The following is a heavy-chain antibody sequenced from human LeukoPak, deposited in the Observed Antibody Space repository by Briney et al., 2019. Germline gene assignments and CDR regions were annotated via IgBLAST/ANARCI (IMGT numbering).Heavy chain of an antibody. D-gene: IGHD6-19*01. V-gene: IGHV4-59*08. J-gene: IGHJ5*02. CDR1: GGSISSYY. Sequence: SETLSLTCTVSGGSISSYYWSWIRQPPGKGLEWIGYTDYSGSTNYNPSLKSRVTISVDTSKNQFSLKLSSVTAADTAVYYCARRSAGWFDPWGQGTLVTVSS. CDR2: TDYSGST. CDR3: ARRSAGWFDP.